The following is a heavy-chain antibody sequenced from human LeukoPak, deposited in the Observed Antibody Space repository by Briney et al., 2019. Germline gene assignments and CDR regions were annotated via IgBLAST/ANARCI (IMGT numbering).Heavy chain of an antibody. V-gene: IGHV3-11*01. Sequence: GGSLRLSCAASGFTFSDYYMSWIRQAPGKGLEGVSYISSSGSTIYYADSVKGRFTISRDNAKNSLYLQMNSLRAEDTAVYYCASYYDFWSGYYYMDVWGKGTTVTVSS. CDR3: ASYYDFWSGYYYMDV. CDR1: GFTFSDYY. CDR2: ISSSGSTI. D-gene: IGHD3-3*01. J-gene: IGHJ6*03.